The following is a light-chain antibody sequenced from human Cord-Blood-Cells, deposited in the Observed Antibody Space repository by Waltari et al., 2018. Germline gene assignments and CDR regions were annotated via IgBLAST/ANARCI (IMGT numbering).Light chain of an antibody. CDR1: SSDVGSYNL. V-gene: IGLV2-23*01. J-gene: IGLJ1*01. Sequence: QSALTQPASVSGSPGQSITISCTGTSSDVGSYNLVSWYQQHPGKAPKPMIYEGSKRPAGVSKPFSGSKSGNTASLTVSELQAEDEADYYCCSYAGSSTYVFGTGTKVTVL. CDR3: CSYAGSSTYV. CDR2: EGS.